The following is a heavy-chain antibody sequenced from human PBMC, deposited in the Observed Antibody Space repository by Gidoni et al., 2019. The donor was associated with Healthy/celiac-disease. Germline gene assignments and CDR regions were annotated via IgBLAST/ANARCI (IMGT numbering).Heavy chain of an antibody. CDR2: ISYDGSNK. V-gene: IGHV3-30*18. Sequence: QVQLVESGGGGVQPGRSLSLSCAASGFTFSGYGMHWVRQDPGNGLEWVAVISYDGSNKYYADSVKGRFTISRDNSKNTLYLQMNSLRAEDTAVYYCAKGLTAMVTTADYCGQGTLVTVSS. D-gene: IGHD5-18*01. J-gene: IGHJ4*02. CDR1: GFTFSGYG. CDR3: AKGLTAMVTTADY.